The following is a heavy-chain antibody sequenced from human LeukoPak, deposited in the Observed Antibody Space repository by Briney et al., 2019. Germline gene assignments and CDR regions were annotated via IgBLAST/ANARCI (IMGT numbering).Heavy chain of an antibody. J-gene: IGHJ4*02. CDR1: GFTFSSYE. V-gene: IGHV3-48*03. D-gene: IGHD1-26*01. Sequence: GGSLRLSCAASGFTFSSYEMNWVRQAPGKGLEWVSYISSSGSTIYYADSVKGRFTISRDNAKNSLYLQMNSLRAEDTAVYYCARRAVGATGSSDYWGQGTLVTVSS. CDR3: ARRAVGATGSSDY. CDR2: ISSSGSTI.